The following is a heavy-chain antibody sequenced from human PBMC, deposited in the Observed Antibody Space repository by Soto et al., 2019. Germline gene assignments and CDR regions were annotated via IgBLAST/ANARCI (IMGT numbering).Heavy chain of an antibody. CDR2: IDPSGGST. J-gene: IGHJ4*02. CDR3: ARAAYSNFDY. D-gene: IGHD4-4*01. V-gene: IGHV1-46*03. CDR1: GYTFTTYS. Sequence: ASVKVSCKASGYTFTTYSMHWLRQAPGQGLEWMGIIDPSGGSTSYAQRFQGRVTMNRDTSTSTVYMELSSLRSEDTAVYFCARAAYSNFDYWGQGTLVTVSS.